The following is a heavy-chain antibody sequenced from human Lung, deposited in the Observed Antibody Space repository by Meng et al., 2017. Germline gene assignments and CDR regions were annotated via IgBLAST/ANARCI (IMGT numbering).Heavy chain of an antibody. CDR1: AGSISNGGYS. Sequence: QLQLQEAGSGLVKLSPTLSLTCAGYAGSISNGGYSWSWIRQPPGKGLEWICYISHSGSTYYNPSLKNRVTISVDRSKNQFSLRLTSVTAADTAVYSCARSGYCSGSSCYGSIDSWGHGTLVTVSS. V-gene: IGHV4-30-2*01. CDR3: ARSGYCSGSSCYGSIDS. CDR2: ISHSGST. J-gene: IGHJ5*01. D-gene: IGHD2-15*01.